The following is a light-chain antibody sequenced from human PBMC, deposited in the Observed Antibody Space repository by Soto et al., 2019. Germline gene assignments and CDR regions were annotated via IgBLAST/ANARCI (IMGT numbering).Light chain of an antibody. V-gene: IGKV3-20*01. Sequence: VLTQSPGTLSLSPGESATLSCRASQTVSITYLTWYQQKPGQAPRLLIFGASKRATGIPDRFSGSGSGRDFTLTISGLAPEYFAVYYCQQYGSSPLISFGQGTRLEIK. CDR3: QQYGSSPLIS. CDR1: QTVSITY. CDR2: GAS. J-gene: IGKJ5*01.